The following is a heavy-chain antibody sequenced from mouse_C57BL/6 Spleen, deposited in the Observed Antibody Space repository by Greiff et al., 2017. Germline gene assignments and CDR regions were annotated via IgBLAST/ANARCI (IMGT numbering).Heavy chain of an antibody. CDR2: IDPSDSYT. CDR1: GYTFTSYW. J-gene: IGHJ4*01. D-gene: IGHD3-2*02. CDR3: ARGDSSGSAMDY. Sequence: QVQLQQPGAELVMPGASVKLSCKASGYTFTSYWMHWVKQRPGQGLEWIGEIDPSDSYTNYNQKFKGKSTLTVDKSSSTAYMQLSSLTSEDSAVYYCARGDSSGSAMDYWGQGTSVTVSS. V-gene: IGHV1-69*01.